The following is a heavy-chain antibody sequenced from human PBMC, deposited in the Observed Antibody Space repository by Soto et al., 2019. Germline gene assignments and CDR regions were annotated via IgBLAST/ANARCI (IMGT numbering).Heavy chain of an antibody. Sequence: QVQLVQSGAEVKKPGASVKVSCKASGYSFTSYGISWVRQAPGQGLEWMGWISAYNGNTDYAQKLVGRVTMTTDTSTTTADMELRSLRSDDTAVDYCARVWVPNGYHRGDYWGQGTLVTVSS. J-gene: IGHJ4*02. CDR3: ARVWVPNGYHRGDY. CDR2: ISAYNGNT. CDR1: GYSFTSYG. D-gene: IGHD5-12*01. V-gene: IGHV1-18*01.